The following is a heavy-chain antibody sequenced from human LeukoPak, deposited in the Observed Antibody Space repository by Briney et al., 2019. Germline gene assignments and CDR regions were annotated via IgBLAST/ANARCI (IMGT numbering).Heavy chain of an antibody. D-gene: IGHD6-19*01. CDR3: ARDLGQWDY. CDR1: GYTFTSYY. V-gene: IGHV1-46*01. Sequence: ASVKVSCKASGYTFTSYYMHWVRQAPGQGLEWMGIINPSGGSTSYAQKFQGRVTMTRDTSISTAYMELSRLRSDDTAVYYCARDLGQWDYWGQGTLVTVSS. CDR2: INPSGGST. J-gene: IGHJ4*02.